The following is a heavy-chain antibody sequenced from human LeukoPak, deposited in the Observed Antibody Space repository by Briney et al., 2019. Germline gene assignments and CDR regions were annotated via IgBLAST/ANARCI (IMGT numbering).Heavy chain of an antibody. J-gene: IGHJ3*02. V-gene: IGHV4-61*05. Sequence: SETLSLTCTVSGGSISSSSYYWGWIRQPPGKGLEWIGYIYYSGSTNYNPSLKSRVTISVDTSKNQFSLKLSSVTAADTAVYYCARTYDSSGYRIAAFDIWGQGTMVTVSS. D-gene: IGHD3-22*01. CDR1: GGSISSSSYY. CDR3: ARTYDSSGYRIAAFDI. CDR2: IYYSGST.